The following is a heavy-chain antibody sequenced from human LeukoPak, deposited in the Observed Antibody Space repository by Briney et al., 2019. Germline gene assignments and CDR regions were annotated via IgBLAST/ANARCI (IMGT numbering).Heavy chain of an antibody. Sequence: GGSLRLSCSASGFTFRTYAMHWVRQAPGKGLERVAVIFDENNRFVADSVKGRFTISRDNSKNTLYLQMNSLRDEDTAVYYCARDPIAAEPDYFDYWGQGTLVTVSS. J-gene: IGHJ4*02. CDR2: IFDENNR. V-gene: IGHV3-30-3*01. CDR1: GFTFRTYA. CDR3: ARDPIAAEPDYFDY. D-gene: IGHD1-14*01.